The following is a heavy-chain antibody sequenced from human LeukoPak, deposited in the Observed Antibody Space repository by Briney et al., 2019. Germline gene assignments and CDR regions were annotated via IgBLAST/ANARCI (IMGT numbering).Heavy chain of an antibody. V-gene: IGHV3-11*04. CDR2: ISSSGSTI. D-gene: IGHD2-2*01. Sequence: GGSLRLSCAASGFTFSDYYMSWIRQAPGKGLEWVSYISSSGSTIYYADSVKGRFTISRDNAKNSLYLQMNSLRAEDTAVYYCARMDQPNIYYFDYWGQGTLVTVSS. J-gene: IGHJ4*02. CDR3: ARMDQPNIYYFDY. CDR1: GFTFSDYY.